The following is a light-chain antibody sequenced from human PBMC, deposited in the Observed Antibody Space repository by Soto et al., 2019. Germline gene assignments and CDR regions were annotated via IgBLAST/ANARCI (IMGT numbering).Light chain of an antibody. J-gene: IGLJ2*01. CDR3: QSYDDPKI. Sequence: NFMLTQPHSVSESPGKTVTISCTRSSGSIASDYVHWYQQRPGSAPTTLIYDNNLRPSGVPDRFSGSIDSSSNSASLHISGLKTEDEADYYCQSYDDPKIFGGETKVTVL. CDR1: SGSIASDY. CDR2: DNN. V-gene: IGLV6-57*04.